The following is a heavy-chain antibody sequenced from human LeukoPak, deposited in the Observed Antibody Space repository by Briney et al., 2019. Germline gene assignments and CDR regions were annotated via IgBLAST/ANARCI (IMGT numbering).Heavy chain of an antibody. J-gene: IGHJ4*02. CDR3: ARGGNRFGGFYFDY. V-gene: IGHV4-31*03. Sequence: SQTLSLTCTVSADSLSSGGHYWAWIRQLPGKGLEAIGFIHHSGSSRHNPSLKDRVAISVDASRKQFALRLSSVTAADTAIYYCARGGNRFGGFYFDYWGQGIQVIVSS. D-gene: IGHD3-10*01. CDR1: ADSLSSGGHY. CDR2: IHHSGSS.